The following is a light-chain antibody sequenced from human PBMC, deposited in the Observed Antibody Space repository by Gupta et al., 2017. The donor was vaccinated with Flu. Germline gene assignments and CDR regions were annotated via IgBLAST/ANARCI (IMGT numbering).Light chain of an antibody. V-gene: IGLV1-47*01. J-gene: IGLJ2*01. CDR1: NANIGTNN. CDR3: ASWDDNLRVVV. CDR2: RNS. Sequence: QSVLTQKPSPSETPGQRVVISCSGSNANIGTNNVFGYQQVPGTAPKLLIFRNSERPSGVSDRISGSRSGTSASLAISGLRSEDEGDYYCASWDDNLRVVVFGGGTKLTV.